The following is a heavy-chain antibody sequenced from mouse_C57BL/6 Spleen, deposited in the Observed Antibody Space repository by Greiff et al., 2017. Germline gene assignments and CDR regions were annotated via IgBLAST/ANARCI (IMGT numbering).Heavy chain of an antibody. V-gene: IGHV1-55*01. D-gene: IGHD2-4*01. CDR1: GYTFTSYW. CDR3: ARRVYYDYDDGGFAY. CDR2: IYPGSGST. Sequence: QVQLQQPGAELVKPGASVKMSCKASGYTFTSYWITWVKQRPGQGLEWIGDIYPGSGSTNYNEKFKSKATLTVDTSSSTAYMQLSSLTSEDSAVYYCARRVYYDYDDGGFAYWGQGTLVTVSA. J-gene: IGHJ3*01.